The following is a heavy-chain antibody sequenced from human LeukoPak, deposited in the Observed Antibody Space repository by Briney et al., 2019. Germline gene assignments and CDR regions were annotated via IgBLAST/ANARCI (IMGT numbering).Heavy chain of an antibody. CDR3: ARVKYNIGWYGDHFDF. D-gene: IGHD6-19*01. CDR2: IFHSGST. CDR1: DYSISSGYH. J-gene: IGHJ4*02. Sequence: KPSETLSLTCAVSDYSISSGYHWGWIRQPPGKGLEWIGSIFHSGSTYYNPSLKSRVTISVDTSKNQFSLKLSSVTAADTAVYYCARVKYNIGWYGDHFDFWGQGTLVTVSS. V-gene: IGHV4-38-2*01.